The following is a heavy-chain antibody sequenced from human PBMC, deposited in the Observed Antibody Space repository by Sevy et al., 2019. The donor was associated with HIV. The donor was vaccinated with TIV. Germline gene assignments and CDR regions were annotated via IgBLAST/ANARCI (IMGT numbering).Heavy chain of an antibody. CDR2: IRFDGSIK. CDR1: GFIFSNYG. CDR3: AKDIAARPIDY. J-gene: IGHJ4*02. Sequence: GGSLRLSCAASGFIFSNYGMNWVRQAPGKGLEWVAFIRFDGSIKYYADSVRGRITISRDNSKNILFLQMNSLRPEDTAVYYCAKDIAARPIDYWGQGTLVTVSS. D-gene: IGHD6-6*01. V-gene: IGHV3-30*02.